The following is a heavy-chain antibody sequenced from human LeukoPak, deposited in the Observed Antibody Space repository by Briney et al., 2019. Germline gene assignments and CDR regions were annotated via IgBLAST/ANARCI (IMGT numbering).Heavy chain of an antibody. CDR1: GYTFTSYY. CDR3: ARRGYSYVLGRQSTGYYYMDV. V-gene: IGHV1-46*01. J-gene: IGHJ6*03. D-gene: IGHD5-18*01. CDR2: INPSDGST. Sequence: GASVKVSCKASGYTFTSYYMHWVRQAPGQGLEWMGIINPSDGSTSYAQKFQGRVTMTRDMSTSTVYMELSSLRSEDTAVYYCARRGYSYVLGRQSTGYYYMDVWGKGTTVTVSS.